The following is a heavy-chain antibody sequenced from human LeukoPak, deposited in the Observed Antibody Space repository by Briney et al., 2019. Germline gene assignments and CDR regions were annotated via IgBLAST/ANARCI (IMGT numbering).Heavy chain of an antibody. J-gene: IGHJ4*02. CDR3: RLDSIDYYSFDY. CDR2: IYYSGST. D-gene: IGHD3-22*01. Sequence: SETLSLTYTVSGGSISSYYWSWIRQPPGKGLEWIGYIYYSGSTNYNPSLKSRVTISVDTSKNQFSLKLSSVTAADTAVYYCRLDSIDYYSFDYWGRGILVTVSS. CDR1: GGSISSYY. V-gene: IGHV4-59*08.